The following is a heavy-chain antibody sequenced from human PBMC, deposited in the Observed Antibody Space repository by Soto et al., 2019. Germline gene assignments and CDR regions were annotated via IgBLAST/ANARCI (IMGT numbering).Heavy chain of an antibody. J-gene: IGHJ4*02. Sequence: ETLSLTCAVYGGSFGSYYWSWIRQPPGKGLEWVSAVTSGGTTYYADSMGGRFTISRDNSKNTLYLQMNSLRAEDTAVYYCANVVAPPGYSYGAGEGYWGQGTLVTVSS. CDR3: ANVVAPPGYSYGAGEGY. CDR1: GGSFGSYY. CDR2: VTSGGTT. D-gene: IGHD5-18*01. V-gene: IGHV3-23*01.